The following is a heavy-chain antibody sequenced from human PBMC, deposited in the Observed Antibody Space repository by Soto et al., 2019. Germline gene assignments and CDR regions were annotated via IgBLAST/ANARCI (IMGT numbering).Heavy chain of an antibody. V-gene: IGHV4-34*01. CDR3: ARAPPRYCSGGSSDSGRDY. CDR2: INHSGSS. CDR1: GGSFSGYY. J-gene: IGHJ4*02. Sequence: PSETLRLTCAVDGGSFSGYYWSWIRQPPGKGLEGIGEINHSGSSIYNPSLKSRVTISVDTSKTQFSLKLSSVTAADTAVYYCARAPPRYCSGGSSDSGRDYWGQGTPVTVSS. D-gene: IGHD2-15*01.